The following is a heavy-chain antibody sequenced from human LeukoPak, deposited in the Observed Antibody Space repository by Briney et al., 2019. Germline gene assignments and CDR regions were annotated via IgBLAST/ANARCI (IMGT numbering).Heavy chain of an antibody. Sequence: SETLSLTCTASGGSISSYYWNWIRQPPGKGLEYIGYVYYSGSTNYNPSLKSRVTISVVTSKNESSLKLSSGTGADTPVYYCASAHYGEPRGAWFDPCGQGTLVTVSS. V-gene: IGHV4-59*01. CDR2: VYYSGST. J-gene: IGHJ5*02. CDR3: ASAHYGEPRGAWFDP. D-gene: IGHD4-17*01. CDR1: GGSISSYY.